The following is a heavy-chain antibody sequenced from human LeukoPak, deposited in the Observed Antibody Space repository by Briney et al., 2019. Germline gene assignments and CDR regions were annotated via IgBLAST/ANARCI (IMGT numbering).Heavy chain of an antibody. CDR1: GYTFTGYY. D-gene: IGHD6-25*01. CDR2: INPNSGGT. Sequence: GASVKVSRRAPGYTFTGYYMHWVRPGPGQRLEWMGWINPNSGGTNYAQKFQGRVTMTRDTFISTAYMELSRLRSDDTAVYYWARGTAAKYNWFDPWGQGTLVTVSS. V-gene: IGHV1-2*02. CDR3: ARGTAAKYNWFDP. J-gene: IGHJ5*02.